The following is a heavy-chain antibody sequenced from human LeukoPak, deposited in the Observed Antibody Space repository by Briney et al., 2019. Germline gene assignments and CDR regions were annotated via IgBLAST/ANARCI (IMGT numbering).Heavy chain of an antibody. V-gene: IGHV1-8*01. J-gene: IGHJ3*02. CDR2: MNRNSGNT. Sequence: ASVKVSCKASGYTFTSYDINWVRQATGQGLEWMGRMNRNSGNTDYAQKFQGRVSMTRDTSISTAYMELSGLRSEDTAVYYCARVPGDDFWSGFRSDGFDIWGQGTMVTVSS. CDR1: GYTFTSYD. CDR3: ARVPGDDFWSGFRSDGFDI. D-gene: IGHD3-3*01.